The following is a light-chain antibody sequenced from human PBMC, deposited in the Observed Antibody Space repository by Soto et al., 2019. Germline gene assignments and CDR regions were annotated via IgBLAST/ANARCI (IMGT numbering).Light chain of an antibody. CDR2: DAS. J-gene: IGKJ5*01. V-gene: IGKV1-33*01. Sequence: DIQMTHSPSSLFSSLFHRFTITCQATQDINIYLNWYQQKPGKAPNLLIYDASNLEIGVPSRFSGSGSGTHFTFTISSLQTEDIGTYYCQQYDILPITFGRGTRLEIK. CDR1: QDINIY. CDR3: QQYDILPIT.